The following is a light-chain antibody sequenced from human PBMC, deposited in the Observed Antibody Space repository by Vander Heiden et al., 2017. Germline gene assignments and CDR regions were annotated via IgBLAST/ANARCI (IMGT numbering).Light chain of an antibody. CDR2: GAS. CDR1: QRVSSTY. Sequence: IVLTQSPGPLSWSPGVSATLSSRASQRVSSTYLAWYQQKPGQAPRFLMYGASSRATGIPDRFSGSGCGTDFTLTISRLEPEDFAGYYCQRYGSSPTFGQGTRLEIK. J-gene: IGKJ5*01. V-gene: IGKV3-20*01. CDR3: QRYGSSPT.